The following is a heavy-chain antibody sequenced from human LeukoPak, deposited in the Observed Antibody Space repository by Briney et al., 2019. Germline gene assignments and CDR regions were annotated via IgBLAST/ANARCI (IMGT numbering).Heavy chain of an antibody. Sequence: ASVKVSCKASGYTFTSYGISWVRQAPGQGLEWMGWINPNSGGTNYAQKFQGRVTMTRDTSISTAYMELSRLRSDDTAVYYCARDRGSGWSYNWFDPWGQGTLVTVSS. CDR1: GYTFTSYG. CDR2: INPNSGGT. V-gene: IGHV1-2*02. J-gene: IGHJ5*02. CDR3: ARDRGSGWSYNWFDP. D-gene: IGHD6-19*01.